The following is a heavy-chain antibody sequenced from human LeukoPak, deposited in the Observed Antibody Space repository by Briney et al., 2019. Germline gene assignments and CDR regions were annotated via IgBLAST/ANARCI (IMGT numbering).Heavy chain of an antibody. CDR2: ISHDGSNK. CDR3: AREGLRFLEDYYYYMDV. V-gene: IGHV3-30*01. CDR1: GFTFSSYA. J-gene: IGHJ6*03. D-gene: IGHD3-3*01. Sequence: GGSLRLSCAASGFTFSSYAMHWVRQAPGKGLEWVAVISHDGSNKYYADSVKGRFTISRDNSKNTLYLQMNSLRAEDTAVYYCAREGLRFLEDYYYYMDVWGKGTTVTVSS.